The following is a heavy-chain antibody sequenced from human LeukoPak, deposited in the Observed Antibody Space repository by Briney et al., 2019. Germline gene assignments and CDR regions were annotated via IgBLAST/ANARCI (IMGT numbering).Heavy chain of an antibody. Sequence: GGSLRLSCAASGFTFASYAVSWVRQAPGKGLEWVSTISGSGGSTYYADSVKGRFTISRDDSKNTLSLQMNSLRAEDTAVYYCAKSGLVTAIRSYFDYWGQGTLVTVSS. D-gene: IGHD2-21*02. CDR3: AKSGLVTAIRSYFDY. J-gene: IGHJ4*02. CDR2: ISGSGGST. CDR1: GFTFASYA. V-gene: IGHV3-23*01.